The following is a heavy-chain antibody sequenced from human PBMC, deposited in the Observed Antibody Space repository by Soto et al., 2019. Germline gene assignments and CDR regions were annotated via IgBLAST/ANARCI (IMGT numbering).Heavy chain of an antibody. CDR1: GFTFSSYG. Sequence: PGGSLRLSCAASGFTFSSYGMHWVRQAPGKGLEWVAVIWYDGSNKYYADSVKGRFTISRDNSKNTLYLQMNSLRAEDTAVYYCARDQGVSSSWHQGTSPDYWGQGTLVTVSS. CDR3: ARDQGVSSSWHQGTSPDY. J-gene: IGHJ4*02. CDR2: IWYDGSNK. V-gene: IGHV3-33*01. D-gene: IGHD6-13*01.